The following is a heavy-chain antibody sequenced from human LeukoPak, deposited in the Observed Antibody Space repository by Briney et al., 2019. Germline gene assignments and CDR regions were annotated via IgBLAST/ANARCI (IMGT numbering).Heavy chain of an antibody. CDR1: GFPFTNAW. V-gene: IGHV3-15*01. CDR3: ITGGDTGSGWYGNY. D-gene: IGHD6-19*01. CDR2: VKSKTAGGTT. Sequence: GGSLRLSCAASGFPFTNAWMSWVRQAPGKGLEWVGRVKSKTAGGTTDYAAPVKGRFTISRDDSKNTLYLQMNSLTTEDTAVYYCITGGDTGSGWYGNYWGQGTLVTVSS. J-gene: IGHJ4*02.